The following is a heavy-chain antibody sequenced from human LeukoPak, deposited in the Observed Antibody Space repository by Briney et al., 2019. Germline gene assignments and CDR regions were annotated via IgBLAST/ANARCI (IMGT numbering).Heavy chain of an antibody. Sequence: LSLTCTVSGGSISSANHFWSWVRQAPGKGLEWVSSIVGSGGDTYYADSVKGRFTISRDNSKNTVYLHVNSLRAADTAVYYCAKTDHASSHFDLFDYWGQGTLVTVSS. J-gene: IGHJ4*02. D-gene: IGHD6-6*01. V-gene: IGHV3-23*01. CDR2: IVGSGGDT. CDR3: AKTDHASSHFDLFDY. CDR1: GGSISSAN.